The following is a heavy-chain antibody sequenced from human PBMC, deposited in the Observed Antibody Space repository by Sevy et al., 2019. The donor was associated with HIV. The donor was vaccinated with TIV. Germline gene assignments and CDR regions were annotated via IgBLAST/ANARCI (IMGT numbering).Heavy chain of an antibody. CDR1: GGSISSGGYY. CDR3: ARYSACSSTSCYGHFFAY. V-gene: IGHV4-31*03. D-gene: IGHD2-2*01. CDR2: ISFSGST. Sequence: SETLSLTCTVSGGSISSGGYYWNWIRQHPGKGLEWIGYISFSGSTYYNPSLKSRVTISFDTSTNQFSLKLRSLTAADTAVYYCARYSACSSTSCYGHFFAYWGQGTLVTVSS. J-gene: IGHJ4*02.